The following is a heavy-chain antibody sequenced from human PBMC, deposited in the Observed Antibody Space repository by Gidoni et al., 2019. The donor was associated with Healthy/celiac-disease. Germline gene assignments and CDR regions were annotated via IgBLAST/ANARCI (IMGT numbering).Heavy chain of an antibody. CDR2: IGTAGDT. V-gene: IGHV3-13*04. CDR3: ARRSGWYDAFDI. CDR1: GFTFSSYD. Sequence: EVQLVESGGGLVQPGGSLGLSSAASGFTFSSYDMHWGRQATGKGLEWVSAIGTAGDTYDPGSVKGRFTISRENAKNSLYLQMNSLRAGDTAVYYCARRSGWYDAFDIWGQGTMVTVSS. J-gene: IGHJ3*02. D-gene: IGHD6-19*01.